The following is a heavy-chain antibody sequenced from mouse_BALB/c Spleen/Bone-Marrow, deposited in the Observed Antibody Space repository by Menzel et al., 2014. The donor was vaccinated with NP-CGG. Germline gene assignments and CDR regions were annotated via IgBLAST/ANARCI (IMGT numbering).Heavy chain of an antibody. J-gene: IGHJ2*01. D-gene: IGHD2-3*01. CDR3: ARGWLLRHYFDY. CDR1: GYTFTEYT. V-gene: IGHV1-18*01. Sequence: EVQLQQSGSELVKPGASVKISRKTSGYTFTEYTMHWVKQSHVKSLEWIGGINPNNGGTSYNQKFKDKATWTVDKSSSTAYMELRSLTSEDSAVYYCARGWLLRHYFDYWGQGTTLTVSS. CDR2: INPNNGGT.